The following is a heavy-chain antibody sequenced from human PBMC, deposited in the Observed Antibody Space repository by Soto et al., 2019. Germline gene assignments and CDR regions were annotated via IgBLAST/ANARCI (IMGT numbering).Heavy chain of an antibody. CDR1: GGSICSYY. V-gene: IGHV4-59*01. CDR2: IYYSGRT. CDR3: ARGYCSSTTCYIWDNWFDP. J-gene: IGHJ5*02. D-gene: IGHD2-2*02. Sequence: SETLSLTCTVSGGSICSYYWSWIRQPPRKGLEWIGYIYYSGRTNYNPSLKSRVTISVDTSKNQFSLKLSSVTAADTAVYYCARGYCSSTTCYIWDNWFDPWGQGTLVTVS.